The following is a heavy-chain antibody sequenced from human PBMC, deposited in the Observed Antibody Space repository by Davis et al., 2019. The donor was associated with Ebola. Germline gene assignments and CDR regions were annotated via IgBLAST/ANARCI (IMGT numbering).Heavy chain of an antibody. CDR1: GGSFSGYY. V-gene: IGHV4-34*01. Sequence: PGGSLRLSCAVYGGSFSGYYWSWIRQPPGKGLEWIGEINHSGSTNYNPSLKSRVTMSVDTSKNQFSLKLSSVTAADTAVYYCAREGAQFGDPPGLHMDVWGKGTTVTVSS. J-gene: IGHJ6*03. CDR2: INHSGST. D-gene: IGHD3-10*01. CDR3: AREGAQFGDPPGLHMDV.